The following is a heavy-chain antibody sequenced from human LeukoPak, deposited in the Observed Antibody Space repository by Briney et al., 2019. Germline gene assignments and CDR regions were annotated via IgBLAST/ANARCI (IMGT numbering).Heavy chain of an antibody. CDR3: ARDGPVGATTKHFDY. CDR1: GFTFSDYY. CDR2: ISSSGSTI. V-gene: IGHV3-11*01. J-gene: IGHJ4*02. D-gene: IGHD1-26*01. Sequence: GGSLRLSCAASGFTFSDYYMSWIRQAPGKGLEWVSYISSSGSTIYYADSVKGRFTISRDNAKNSLYLQMNSLRAEDTAVYYCARDGPVGATTKHFDYWGQGTLVTVSS.